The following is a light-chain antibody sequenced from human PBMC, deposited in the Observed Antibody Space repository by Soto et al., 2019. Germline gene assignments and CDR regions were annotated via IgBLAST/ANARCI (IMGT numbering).Light chain of an antibody. Sequence: EIVMTQSPATLSVSPGARATLYCRASQTISNNLAWYHQKPGQAPRLLIFGASPRATGVPVRFSGSGSGTLFTLTISSLQSEDFGVYYCQQYNKWPWTFGQGTKVDIK. CDR3: QQYNKWPWT. CDR2: GAS. V-gene: IGKV3-15*01. CDR1: QTISNN. J-gene: IGKJ1*01.